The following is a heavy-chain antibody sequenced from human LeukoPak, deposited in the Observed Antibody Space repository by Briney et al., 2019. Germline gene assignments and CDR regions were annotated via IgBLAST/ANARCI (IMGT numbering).Heavy chain of an antibody. D-gene: IGHD3-10*01. CDR3: AKDYGDFGSSYFCAFDV. CDR2: LSGSGGAT. CDR1: GFRFSSFA. J-gene: IGHJ3*01. V-gene: IGHV3-23*01. Sequence: PGGSLRLSCVGSGFRFSSFAMSWVRQAPGKGLEWVSGLSGSGGATYYIDLAKGRFSISRDNSKNTMYLQMTNLRAEDTAVYYCAKDYGDFGSSYFCAFDVWGPGTMVTVSS.